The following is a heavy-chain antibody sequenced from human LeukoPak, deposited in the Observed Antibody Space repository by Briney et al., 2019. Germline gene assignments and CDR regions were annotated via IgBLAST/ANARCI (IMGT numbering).Heavy chain of an antibody. V-gene: IGHV4-59*01. CDR2: IYYSGST. CDR1: GGSISSYY. Sequence: SETLSLTCTVSGGSISSYYWSWIRQTPGKGLEWIGYIYYSGSTNYNPSLKSRVTISLDTSKNQFSLKLNSVTAADTAVYYCARGHSAAGALNWFDPWGQGTLVTVSS. J-gene: IGHJ5*02. D-gene: IGHD6-13*01. CDR3: ARGHSAAGALNWFDP.